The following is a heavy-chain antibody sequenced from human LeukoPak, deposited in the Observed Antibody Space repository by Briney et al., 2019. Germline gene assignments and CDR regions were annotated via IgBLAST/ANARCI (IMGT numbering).Heavy chain of an antibody. J-gene: IGHJ4*02. CDR3: ADGYGGNSKFDY. Sequence: SETLSLTCTVSGYSISSGYYWGWIRQPPGKGLEWIGSIYHSGSTYYTPSLKSRVTISVDTSKNQFSLKLSSVTAADTAVYDCADGYGGNSKFDYWGQGTLVTVSS. V-gene: IGHV4-38-2*02. D-gene: IGHD4-23*01. CDR1: GYSISSGYY. CDR2: IYHSGST.